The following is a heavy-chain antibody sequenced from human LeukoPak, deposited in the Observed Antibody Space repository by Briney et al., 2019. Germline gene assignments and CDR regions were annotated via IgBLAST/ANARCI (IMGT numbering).Heavy chain of an antibody. V-gene: IGHV3-23*01. D-gene: IGHD2-15*01. CDR1: GFTFSSYA. CDR3: ARVTCSGGSCSNFDF. Sequence: GRSLRLSCAASGFTFSSYAMSWVRQAPGKGLEWVSVISGSTYYADSVKGRFTISRDNSKNTLYLQMNSLRAEDTAVYYCARVTCSGGSCSNFDFWGQGTLVTVSS. CDR2: ISGST. J-gene: IGHJ4*02.